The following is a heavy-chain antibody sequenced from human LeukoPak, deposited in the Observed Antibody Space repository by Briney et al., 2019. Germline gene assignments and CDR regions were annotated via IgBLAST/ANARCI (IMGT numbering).Heavy chain of an antibody. Sequence: SETLSLTCAVYGGSFSGYYWSWLRQPPGKGLEWIGEINHSGSTNYNPSLKSRVTISVHTSKNQFSLKLSSVTAADTAVYYCARGVVVPAAIGYYYYYMDVWGKGTTVTVSS. CDR1: GGSFSGYY. V-gene: IGHV4-34*01. J-gene: IGHJ6*03. CDR2: INHSGST. CDR3: ARGVVVPAAIGYYYYYMDV. D-gene: IGHD2-2*01.